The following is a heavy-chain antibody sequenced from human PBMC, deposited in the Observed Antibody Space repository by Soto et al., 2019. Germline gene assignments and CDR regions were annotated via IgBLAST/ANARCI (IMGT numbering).Heavy chain of an antibody. V-gene: IGHV3-21*01. CDR1: GFTFSSYS. D-gene: IGHD6-13*01. Sequence: GGSLRLSCAASGFTFSSYSMNWVRQAPGKGLEWVSSISSSSSYIYYADSVKGRFTISRDNAKNSLYLQMNSLRAEDTAVYYCARDWRYSSSWSLSYYFDYWGQGTLVTVSS. CDR3: ARDWRYSSSWSLSYYFDY. J-gene: IGHJ4*02. CDR2: ISSSSSYI.